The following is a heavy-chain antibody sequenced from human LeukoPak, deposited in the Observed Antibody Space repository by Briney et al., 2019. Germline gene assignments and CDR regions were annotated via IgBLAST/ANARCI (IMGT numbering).Heavy chain of an antibody. J-gene: IGHJ4*02. V-gene: IGHV3-30*03. CDR1: GFTFSSYG. CDR3: ARGRPDFDY. CDR2: ISYDGSNK. Sequence: PGGSLRLSCAASGFTFSSYGMHWVRQAPGKGLEWVAVISYDGSNKYYADSVKGRFTISRDNSKNTLYLQMNSLRAEDTAVYYCARGRPDFDYWGQGTLVTVSS.